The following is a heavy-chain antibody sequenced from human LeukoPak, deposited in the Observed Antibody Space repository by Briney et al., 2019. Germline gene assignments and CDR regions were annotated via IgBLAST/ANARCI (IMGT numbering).Heavy chain of an antibody. CDR2: FNPNSGGT. D-gene: IGHD2-2*01. J-gene: IGHJ6*02. CDR3: ARDIVVVPAAMSMDV. V-gene: IGHV1-2*02. CDR1: GYTFTGYY. Sequence: ASVKVSCKASGYTFTGYYMHWVRQAPGQGLEWMGWFNPNSGGTNYAQKFQGRVTMTRDTSISTAYMELSRLRSDDTAVYYCARDIVVVPAAMSMDVWGQGTTVTVSS.